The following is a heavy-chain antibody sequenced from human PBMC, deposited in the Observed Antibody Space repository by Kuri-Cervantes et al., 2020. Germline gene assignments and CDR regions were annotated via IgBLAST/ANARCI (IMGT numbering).Heavy chain of an antibody. CDR2: INSDGSST. J-gene: IGHJ3*02. D-gene: IGHD3-9*01. V-gene: IGHV3-74*01. CDR3: ARANLPYFDWLFSDAFDI. Sequence: GGSLRLSCAASGFTFSSYWMHWVRQAPGKGLVWVSRINSDGSSTSYADSVKGRFTISRDNAKNTLYLQMNSLRAEDTAVYYCARANLPYFDWLFSDAFDIWGQETMVTVSS. CDR1: GFTFSSYW.